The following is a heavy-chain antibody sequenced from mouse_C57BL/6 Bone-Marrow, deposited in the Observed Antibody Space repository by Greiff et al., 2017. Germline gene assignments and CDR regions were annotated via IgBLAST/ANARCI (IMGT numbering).Heavy chain of an antibody. V-gene: IGHV14-4*01. D-gene: IGHD2-3*01. Sequence: EVQLQQSGAELVRPGASVKLSCTASGFNIKDDYIHWVKQRPEQGLEWIGWIAPDIGDTEYASKFQGTATITSDTSSNTAYLQISSLTSDDTAVYYCSSFDGNYFDFWGQGTPLTVAS. CDR2: IAPDIGDT. CDR3: SSFDGNYFDF. J-gene: IGHJ2*01. CDR1: GFNIKDDY.